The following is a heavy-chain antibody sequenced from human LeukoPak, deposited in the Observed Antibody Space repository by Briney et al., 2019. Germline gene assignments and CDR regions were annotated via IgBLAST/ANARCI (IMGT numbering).Heavy chain of an antibody. D-gene: IGHD3-22*01. CDR2: ISYDGSNK. V-gene: IGHV3-30*03. J-gene: IGHJ4*02. CDR3: AYDSSGPKEDFDY. Sequence: QPGGSLRLSCAASGFTFSSYGMHWVRQAPGKGLEWVAVISYDGSNKYYADSVKGRFTISRDNSKNTLYLQMNSLRAEDTAVYYCAYDSSGPKEDFDYWGQGTLVTVSS. CDR1: GFTFSSYG.